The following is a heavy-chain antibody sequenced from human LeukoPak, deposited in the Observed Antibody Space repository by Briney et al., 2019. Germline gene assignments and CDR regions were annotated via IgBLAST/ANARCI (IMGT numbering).Heavy chain of an antibody. D-gene: IGHD1-7*01. CDR2: IQYDGNHQ. J-gene: IGHJ4*02. V-gene: IGHV3-30*02. Sequence: GGSLRLSCAASGFTFSPYGMHWVRQAPGKGLEWVAFIQYDGNHQNYVDSVKGRFTISRDNSKNTLHLQMNSLRAEDTAVYYCAKDSNWDFPDWGQGTLVTVSS. CDR3: AKDSNWDFPD. CDR1: GFTFSPYG.